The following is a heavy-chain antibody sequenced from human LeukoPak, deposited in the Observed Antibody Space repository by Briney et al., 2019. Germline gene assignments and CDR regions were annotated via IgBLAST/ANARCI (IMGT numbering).Heavy chain of an antibody. CDR2: INPNSGGT. CDR3: ARVYYYDSSGFDY. J-gene: IGHJ4*02. D-gene: IGHD3-22*01. Sequence: ASVKVSCKASGYTLTGYYMHWVRQAPGQGLEWMGWINPNSGGTNYAQKFQGRVTMTRDTSISTAYMELSRLRSDDTAVYYCARVYYYDSSGFDYWGQGTLVTVSS. CDR1: GYTLTGYY. V-gene: IGHV1-2*02.